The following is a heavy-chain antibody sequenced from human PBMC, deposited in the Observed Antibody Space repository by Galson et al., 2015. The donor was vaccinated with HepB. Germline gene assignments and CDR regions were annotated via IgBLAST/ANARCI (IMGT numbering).Heavy chain of an antibody. CDR2: IWYDGSNK. V-gene: IGHV3-33*08. Sequence: SLRLSCAASGFTFSSYGMHWVRQAPGKGLEWVAVIWYDGSNKYYADSVKGRFTISRDNSKNTLYLQMNSLRAEDTAVYYCARDYYYDRADYDAFDIWGQGTMVTVSS. D-gene: IGHD3-22*01. CDR1: GFTFSSYG. J-gene: IGHJ3*02. CDR3: ARDYYYDRADYDAFDI.